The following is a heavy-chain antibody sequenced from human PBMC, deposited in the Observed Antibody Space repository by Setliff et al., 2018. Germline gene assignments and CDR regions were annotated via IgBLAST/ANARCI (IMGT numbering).Heavy chain of an antibody. CDR3: ARIAGTVAN. V-gene: IGHV3-48*01. J-gene: IGHJ4*02. D-gene: IGHD1-20*01. Sequence: GGSLRLSCAASGITFSTYSMNWVRQAPGKGPEWVSYISSGSSTIYYADSVKGRFTLSRDNAKNSLYLQMNSLRAEDTAVYYCARIAGTVANWGQGTLVTVSS. CDR2: ISSGSSTI. CDR1: GITFSTYS.